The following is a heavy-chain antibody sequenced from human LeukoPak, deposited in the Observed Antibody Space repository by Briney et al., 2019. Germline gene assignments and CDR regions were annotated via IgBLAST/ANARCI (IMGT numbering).Heavy chain of an antibody. CDR2: IIPILGIT. V-gene: IGHV1-69*02. CDR1: GGTFSSYT. J-gene: IGHJ6*03. CDR3: ASAPYMDV. Sequence: SVKVSCTASGGTFSSYTISWVRQAPGQGLEWVGSIIPILGITNYAQKLQGRVTITPDKSTSTPYMELSSLRSEDTAVYYCASAPYMDVWGKGTTVTVSS.